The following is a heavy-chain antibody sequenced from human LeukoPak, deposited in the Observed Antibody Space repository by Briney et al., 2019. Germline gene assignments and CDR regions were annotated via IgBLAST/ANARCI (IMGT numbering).Heavy chain of an antibody. D-gene: IGHD3-9*01. CDR3: ARAASHYDILTGSRYYYYMDV. CDR2: IGTAGDT. V-gene: IGHV3-13*01. Sequence: PGGSLRLSCAASGFTFSSYDMHWVRQATGKGLEWVSAIGTAGDTYYPGSVKGRFTISRENAKNSLYLQMNSLRAGDTAVYYCARAASHYDILTGSRYYYYMDVWGKGTTVTVSS. J-gene: IGHJ6*03. CDR1: GFTFSSYD.